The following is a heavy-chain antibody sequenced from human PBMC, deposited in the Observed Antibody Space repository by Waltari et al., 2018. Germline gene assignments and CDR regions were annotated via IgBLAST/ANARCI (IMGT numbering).Heavy chain of an antibody. CDR2: IYHSGST. J-gene: IGHJ4*02. CDR1: GYSISSGYY. V-gene: IGHV4-38-2*02. D-gene: IGHD3-22*01. Sequence: QVQLQESGPGLVKPSETLSLTCAVSGYSISSGYYWGWIRQPPGTGLAWIGSIYHSGSTYYNPSLKSRVTISVDTSKNQFSLKLSSVTAADTAVYYCARERTYYYDSSGYYLPDYFDYWGQGTLVTVSS. CDR3: ARERTYYYDSSGYYLPDYFDY.